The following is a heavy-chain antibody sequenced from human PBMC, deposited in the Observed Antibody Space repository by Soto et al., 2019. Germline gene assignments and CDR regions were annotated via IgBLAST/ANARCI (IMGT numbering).Heavy chain of an antibody. CDR1: GGSFSGYY. D-gene: IGHD6-13*01. CDR2: INHSGST. Sequence: SETLSLTCAVYGGSFSGYYWSWIRQPPGKGLEWIGEINHSGSTNYNPSLKSRVTISVDTSKNQFSLKLSSVTAADTAVYYCARVSAAAGSSDYWGQGTLVTVSS. CDR3: ARVSAAAGSSDY. V-gene: IGHV4-34*01. J-gene: IGHJ4*02.